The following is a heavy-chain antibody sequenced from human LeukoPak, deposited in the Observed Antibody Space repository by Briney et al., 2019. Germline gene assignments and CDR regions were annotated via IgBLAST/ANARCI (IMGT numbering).Heavy chain of an antibody. V-gene: IGHV3-9*01. Sequence: GRSLRLSCAASGFTFDDYAMHWVRQAPGKGLEWVSGISWNSGSIGYADSVKGRFTISRDNAKNSLYLQMNSLRAEDTALYYCAKEIVAGMGFDYWGQGTLVTVSS. J-gene: IGHJ4*02. D-gene: IGHD6-19*01. CDR2: ISWNSGSI. CDR1: GFTFDDYA. CDR3: AKEIVAGMGFDY.